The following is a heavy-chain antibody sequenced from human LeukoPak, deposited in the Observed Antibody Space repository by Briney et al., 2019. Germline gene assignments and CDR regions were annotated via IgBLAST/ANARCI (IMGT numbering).Heavy chain of an antibody. CDR2: IIPIFGIA. D-gene: IGHD3/OR15-3a*01. CDR3: ARGSGGTGYLYYYYGMDV. CDR1: GGTFSSYA. J-gene: IGHJ6*02. V-gene: IGHV1-69*04. Sequence: SVKVSCKASGGTFSSYAISWVRQAPGQGLEWMGRIIPIFGIANYAQKFQGRVTITADKSTSTAYMELSSLRSEDTAVYYCARGSGGTGYLYYYYGMDVWGQGTTVTVSS.